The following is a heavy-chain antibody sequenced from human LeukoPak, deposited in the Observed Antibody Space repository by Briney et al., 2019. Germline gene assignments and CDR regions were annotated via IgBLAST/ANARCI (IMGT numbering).Heavy chain of an antibody. CDR1: GVSISSYY. J-gene: IGHJ6*03. V-gene: IGHV4-59*01. CDR2: IYYSGST. CDR3: ARVGGYMDV. D-gene: IGHD3-16*01. Sequence: SETLSLTCTVSGVSISSYYWSWIRQPPGKGLEWIGYIYYSGSTNYNPSLKSRVTISVDTSKNQFSLKLSSVTAADTAVYYCARVGGYMDVWGKGTTVTVSS.